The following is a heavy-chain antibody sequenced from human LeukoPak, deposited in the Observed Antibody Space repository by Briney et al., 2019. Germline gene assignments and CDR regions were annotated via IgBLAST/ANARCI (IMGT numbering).Heavy chain of an antibody. CDR1: GFTFSNDW. CDR3: ARGYNILTGWFPN. V-gene: IGHV3-7*03. J-gene: IGHJ4*02. Sequence: GGSLRLSCAASGFTFSNDWMTWVRQAPGKGLERVANIKQDGSEEYYVDSVKGRFTIFRDNAKNSLYLQMHSLRVEDTAIYYCARGYNILTGWFPNWGQGTLVTVSS. CDR2: IKQDGSEE. D-gene: IGHD3-9*01.